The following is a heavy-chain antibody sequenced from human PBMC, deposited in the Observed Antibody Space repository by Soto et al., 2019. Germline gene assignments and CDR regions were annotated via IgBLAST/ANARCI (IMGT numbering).Heavy chain of an antibody. CDR3: ASLIGYSGYDLSDY. D-gene: IGHD5-12*01. CDR1: DDSITSGAYY. V-gene: IGHV4-39*01. CDR2: IQYRGST. J-gene: IGHJ4*02. Sequence: PSETLSLTCTVSDDSITSGAYYWGLIRQPPGKGLEWIGTIQYRGSTYSNPSLKSRVTISVDTSKNQFSLRLSSVTAADTAVYYCASLIGYSGYDLSDYWGQGALVTVSS.